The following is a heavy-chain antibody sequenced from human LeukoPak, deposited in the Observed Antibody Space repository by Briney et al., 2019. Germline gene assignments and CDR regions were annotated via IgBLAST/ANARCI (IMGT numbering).Heavy chain of an antibody. CDR3: AKVIHSGSYYDAFDI. CDR2: IRYDGSNK. D-gene: IGHD1-26*01. Sequence: PGGSLRLSCAASGFTFSSYGMHWVRQAPGKGLEWVAFIRYDGSNKYYADSVKGRFTISGDNSKNTLYLQMNSLRAEDTAVYYCAKVIHSGSYYDAFDIWGQGTMVTVSS. V-gene: IGHV3-30*02. CDR1: GFTFSSYG. J-gene: IGHJ3*02.